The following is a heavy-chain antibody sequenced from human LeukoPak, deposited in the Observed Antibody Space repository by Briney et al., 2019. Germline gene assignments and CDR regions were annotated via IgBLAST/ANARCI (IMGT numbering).Heavy chain of an antibody. CDR1: GFTFSTSW. J-gene: IGHJ4*02. V-gene: IGHV3-7*01. Sequence: PGGSLRLSCAASGFTFSTSWMTWVRQAPGKGLEWVSNINGDGSVNGHVASVKGRFTISRDNAKNSLYLQMISLRDEDTAVYYCTRDRAYGALDYWGQGTLVTVSS. CDR3: TRDRAYGALDY. D-gene: IGHD4/OR15-4a*01. CDR2: INGDGSVN.